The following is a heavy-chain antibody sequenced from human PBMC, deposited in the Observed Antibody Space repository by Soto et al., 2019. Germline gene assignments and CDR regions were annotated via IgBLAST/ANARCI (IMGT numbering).Heavy chain of an antibody. D-gene: IGHD4-4*01. V-gene: IGHV5-51*01. Sequence: PGESLEISCKGSGYSFTSYWIGWVRQMPGKGLEWMGIIYPGDSDTRYSPSFQGQVTISADKSISTAYLQWSSLEASDTAMYYCAICYSNYSPRWFDPWGQGTMVTVSS. J-gene: IGHJ5*01. CDR3: AICYSNYSPRWFDP. CDR2: IYPGDSDT. CDR1: GYSFTSYW.